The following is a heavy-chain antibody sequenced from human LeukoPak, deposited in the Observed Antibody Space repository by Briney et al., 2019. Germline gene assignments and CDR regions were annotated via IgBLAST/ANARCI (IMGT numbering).Heavy chain of an antibody. CDR3: ARSRRIRGVIAYFDY. Sequence: GGSLRLSCAASGFTFSSYWMSWVRQAPGKGLEWVANIKKDGSEKYYVDSVKGRFTISRDNAKTSLYLQMNSLRAEDTAVYYCARSRRIRGVIAYFDYWGQGTLVTVSS. V-gene: IGHV3-7*01. D-gene: IGHD3-10*01. J-gene: IGHJ4*02. CDR1: GFTFSSYW. CDR2: IKKDGSEK.